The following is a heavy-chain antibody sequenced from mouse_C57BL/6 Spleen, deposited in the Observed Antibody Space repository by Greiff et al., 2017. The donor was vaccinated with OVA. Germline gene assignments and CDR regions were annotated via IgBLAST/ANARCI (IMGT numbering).Heavy chain of an antibody. CDR1: GYTFTSYW. V-gene: IGHV1-55*01. D-gene: IGHD2-4*01. CDR2: IYPGSGST. CDR3: ASYYDHDDAMDY. J-gene: IGHJ4*01. Sequence: QVQLQQPGAELAKPGASVKMSCKASGYTFTSYWITWVKQRPGQGLEWIGDIYPGSGSTNYNEKFKSKATLTVDTSSSTAYMQLSSLTSEDSAVYYCASYYDHDDAMDYWGQGTSVTVSS.